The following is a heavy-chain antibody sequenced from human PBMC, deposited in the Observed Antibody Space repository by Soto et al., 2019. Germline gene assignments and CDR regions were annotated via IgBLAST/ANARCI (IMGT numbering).Heavy chain of an antibody. CDR2: IIPIFGTA. D-gene: IGHD5-18*01. J-gene: IGHJ6*02. Sequence: QVQLVQSGAEVKKPGSSVKVSCKASGGTFSSYAISWVRQAPGQGLEWMGGIIPIFGTANYAQKFQGRVTITADESTSTAYMELSSMRSEDTAVYYCARDQAMATPNYYGMDVWGQGTTVTVSS. CDR1: GGTFSSYA. V-gene: IGHV1-69*12. CDR3: ARDQAMATPNYYGMDV.